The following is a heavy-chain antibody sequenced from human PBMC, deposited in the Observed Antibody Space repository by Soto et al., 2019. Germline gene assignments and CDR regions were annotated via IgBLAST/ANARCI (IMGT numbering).Heavy chain of an antibody. CDR2: IYYRGST. CDR1: GGSIRSSSYY. Sequence: QLQLQESGPGLVKPSETLSLTCTVSGGSIRSSSYYWGWIRQPPGKGLEWIGSIYYRGSTYYTPSLKSRVTISVDTSKIQFSLKLSSVTAADPAVYYCARRRSSSWYGLWGQGTLVTVSS. V-gene: IGHV4-39*01. CDR3: ARRRSSSWYGL. D-gene: IGHD6-13*01. J-gene: IGHJ4*02.